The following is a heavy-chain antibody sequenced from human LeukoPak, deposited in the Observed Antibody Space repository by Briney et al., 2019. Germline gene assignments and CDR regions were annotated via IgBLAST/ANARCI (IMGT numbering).Heavy chain of an antibody. CDR2: ISGSGDST. Sequence: GGSLRLSCAASGFTFNIYAMSWVRQAPGKGLDWVSSISGSGDSTYYADSVRGRFTISRDNAKNSLYLQMNSLRAEDTAVYYCSRLRGYSYGYGDYWGQGTLVTVSS. CDR3: SRLRGYSYGYGDY. D-gene: IGHD5-18*01. J-gene: IGHJ4*02. CDR1: GFTFNIYA. V-gene: IGHV3-23*01.